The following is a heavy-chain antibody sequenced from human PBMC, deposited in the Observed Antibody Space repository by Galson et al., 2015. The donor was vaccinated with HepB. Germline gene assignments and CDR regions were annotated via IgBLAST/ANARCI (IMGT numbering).Heavy chain of an antibody. CDR1: RYTFSNYG. Sequence: SVKVSCKASRYTFSNYGISWVRQAPGQGLEWVGWSSGYNANTNYAQKVQGRVTMTTDTSTNTAYMELRSLRTDDTAVYYCARGALVVAVGATQNNWFDPWGRGTLVTVSS. V-gene: IGHV1-18*01. CDR2: SSGYNANT. D-gene: IGHD2-15*01. J-gene: IGHJ5*02. CDR3: ARGALVVAVGATQNNWFDP.